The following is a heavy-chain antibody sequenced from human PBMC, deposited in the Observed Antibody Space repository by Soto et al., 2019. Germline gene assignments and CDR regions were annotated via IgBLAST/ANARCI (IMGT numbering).Heavy chain of an antibody. J-gene: IGHJ4*02. Sequence: EVQLLESGGGLVQPGGSLRLSCAASGFTFSSYAMSWVRQAPGKGLEWVSAISGSGGSTYYADSVKGRFTISRDNSKNTRYLQRNSLRAEDTAVYYCAKDWLAVRGEPPTDWGQGTLVTVSS. V-gene: IGHV3-23*01. CDR3: AKDWLAVRGEPPTD. D-gene: IGHD3-10*01. CDR1: GFTFSSYA. CDR2: ISGSGGST.